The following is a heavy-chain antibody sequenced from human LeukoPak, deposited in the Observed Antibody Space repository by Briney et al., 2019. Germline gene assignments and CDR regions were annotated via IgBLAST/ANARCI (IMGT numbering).Heavy chain of an antibody. D-gene: IGHD3-16*01. Sequence: GGSLRLSCAASGFTFRSFAMSWVRQAPGKGLKWVSTINDNGAGTYYADSVNGRFTVSRDNSYNTVSLQMNSLRDEDTGVYYCAKGLRTGVGPYRGYHYYMDAWGRGATVTVSS. V-gene: IGHV3-23*01. J-gene: IGHJ6*03. CDR3: AKGLRTGVGPYRGYHYYMDA. CDR2: INDNGAGT. CDR1: GFTFRSFA.